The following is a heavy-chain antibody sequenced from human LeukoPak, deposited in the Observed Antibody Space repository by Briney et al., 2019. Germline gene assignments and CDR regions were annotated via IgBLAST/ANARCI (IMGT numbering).Heavy chain of an antibody. CDR2: ISSGSSTI. J-gene: IGHJ3*02. Sequence: GGALRHSCAASGFTFSTYNMNWVRQAPGKGLEWLSYISSGSSTIYYADSVKGRFTISRDNAKNPLYLQMNSLRAEDTAVYYCAREYSRLSGRVFIMWGEGTMVTVFS. V-gene: IGHV3-48*04. CDR1: GFTFSTYN. D-gene: IGHD6-13*01. CDR3: AREYSRLSGRVFIM.